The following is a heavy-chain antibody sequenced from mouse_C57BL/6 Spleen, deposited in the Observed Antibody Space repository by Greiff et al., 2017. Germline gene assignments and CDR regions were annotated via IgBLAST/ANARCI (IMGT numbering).Heavy chain of an antibody. Sequence: VKLQESGPGLVQPSQSLSITCTVSGFSLTSYGVHWVRQSPGKGLEWLGVIWSGGSTDYNAAFISRMSISKDNSKSQVFFKMNSLQADDTAIYYCARKGEGDYGNYFDYWGQGTTLTVSS. CDR1: GFSLTSYG. CDR3: ARKGEGDYGNYFDY. V-gene: IGHV2-2*01. D-gene: IGHD2-13*01. CDR2: IWSGGST. J-gene: IGHJ2*01.